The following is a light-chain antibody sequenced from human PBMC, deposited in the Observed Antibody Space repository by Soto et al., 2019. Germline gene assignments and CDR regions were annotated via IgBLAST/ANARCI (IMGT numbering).Light chain of an antibody. J-gene: IGKJ1*01. CDR1: QSISSW. CDR3: QQYSYCAT. Sequence: DIQMTQSPSTLSASVGDRVTITCRASQSISSWLTWYQQKAGQAPKLLIYKASIVESGVPLRFIGSGSGTEFTITISRLQPDDSAMYYFQQYSYCATLGQGTRVEVE. V-gene: IGKV1-5*03. CDR2: KAS.